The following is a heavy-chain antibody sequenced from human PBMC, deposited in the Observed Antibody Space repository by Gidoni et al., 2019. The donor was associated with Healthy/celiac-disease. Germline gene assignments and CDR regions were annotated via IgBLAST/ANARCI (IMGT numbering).Heavy chain of an antibody. CDR2: ISGSGGST. D-gene: IGHD3-9*01. CDR3: AKDGYFDWLSY. Sequence: EVQLLESGGGLVQPGRSRSSSCAASGFTFSSYAMSWVRQAPGKGLEWVSAISGSGGSTYYADSVKGRFTISRDNSKNTLYLQMNSLRAEDTAVYYCAKDGYFDWLSYWGQGTLVTVSS. CDR1: GFTFSSYA. V-gene: IGHV3-23*01. J-gene: IGHJ4*02.